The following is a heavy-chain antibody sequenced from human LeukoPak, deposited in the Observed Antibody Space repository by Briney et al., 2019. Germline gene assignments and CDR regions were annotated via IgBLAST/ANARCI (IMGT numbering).Heavy chain of an antibody. J-gene: IGHJ6*02. Sequence: GGSLRLSCAASGFTFSSYAMSWVRQAPGKGLEWISAISGSGGSTYYADSVKGRFTISRDNSKNTLYLQMNSLRAEDTAVYYCAKDTYSYGHYYYYGMDVWGQGTTVTVSS. CDR2: ISGSGGST. CDR3: AKDTYSYGHYYYYGMDV. D-gene: IGHD5-18*01. CDR1: GFTFSSYA. V-gene: IGHV3-23*01.